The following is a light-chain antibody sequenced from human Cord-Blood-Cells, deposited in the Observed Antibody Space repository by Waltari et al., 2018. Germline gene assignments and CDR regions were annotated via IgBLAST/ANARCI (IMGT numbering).Light chain of an antibody. CDR2: DAS. Sequence: IVLTQSPATLSLSPGERATLSCRASQSVSSYLAWYQQKPGQTPRLLIYDASNRATGIPARFSGSGSGTDFTLTISSLEPEDFAVYYCQQRSNWPLLTFGGGTKVESK. CDR1: QSVSSY. V-gene: IGKV3-11*01. J-gene: IGKJ4*01. CDR3: QQRSNWPLLT.